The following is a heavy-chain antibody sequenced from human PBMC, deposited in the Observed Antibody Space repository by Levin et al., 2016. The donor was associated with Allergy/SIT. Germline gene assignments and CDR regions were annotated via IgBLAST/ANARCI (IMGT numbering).Heavy chain of an antibody. J-gene: IGHJ4*02. CDR1: GFTFSSYA. V-gene: IGHV3-23*01. CDR3: AQDYADVLTGIFDS. Sequence: GGSLRLSCAASGFTFSSYAMSWVRQAPGKGLEWVSAISGTTGGTYYTDSVKGRFTISRDISKNTLYLQMDSLRAEDTAIYYCAQDYADVLTGIFDSWGLGTLVTVSS. D-gene: IGHD3-9*01. CDR2: ISGTTGGT.